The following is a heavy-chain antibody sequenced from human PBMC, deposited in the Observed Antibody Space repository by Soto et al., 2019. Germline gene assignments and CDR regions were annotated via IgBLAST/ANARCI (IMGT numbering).Heavy chain of an antibody. CDR3: ARDLIAVAGLGAFDI. J-gene: IGHJ3*02. CDR1: GFTFSSYS. V-gene: IGHV3-21*01. CDR2: ISSSSSYI. Sequence: PGGSLRLSCAASGFTFSSYSMNWVRQAPGKGLEWVSSISSSSSYIYYADSVKGRFTISRDNAKNSLYLQMYSLRAEDTAVYYCARDLIAVAGLGAFDIWGQGTMVTVS. D-gene: IGHD6-19*01.